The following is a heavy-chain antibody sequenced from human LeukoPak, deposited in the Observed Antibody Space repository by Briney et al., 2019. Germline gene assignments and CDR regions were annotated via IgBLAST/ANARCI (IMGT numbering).Heavy chain of an antibody. Sequence: GASVTVSCTASGYTFTSYGISWVRQAPGQGLEWMGWISAYNGNTNYAQKLQGRVTMTTDTSTSTAYMELRSLRSDDTAVYYCARVDSVLLWFGESNYWGQGTLVTVSS. CDR1: GYTFTSYG. D-gene: IGHD3-10*01. V-gene: IGHV1-18*01. CDR2: ISAYNGNT. J-gene: IGHJ4*02. CDR3: ARVDSVLLWFGESNY.